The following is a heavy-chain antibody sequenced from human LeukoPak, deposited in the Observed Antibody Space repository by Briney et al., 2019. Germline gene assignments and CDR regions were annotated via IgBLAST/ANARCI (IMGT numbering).Heavy chain of an antibody. CDR2: ISGSGGST. CDR1: GFTFSSYA. CDR3: AKTFSLSGSYNNWFDP. D-gene: IGHD1-26*01. J-gene: IGHJ5*02. Sequence: SGGSLRLSCAASGFTFSSYAMSWVRQAPGKGLEWVSAISGSGGSTYYADSVKGRFTISRDNSKNTLYLQMNSLRAEDTAVYYCAKTFSLSGSYNNWFDPWGQGTLVTVSS. V-gene: IGHV3-23*01.